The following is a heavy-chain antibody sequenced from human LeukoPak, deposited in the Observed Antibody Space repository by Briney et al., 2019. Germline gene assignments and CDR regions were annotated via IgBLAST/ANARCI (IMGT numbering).Heavy chain of an antibody. CDR1: GYSFTRYW. J-gene: IGHJ3*01. D-gene: IGHD4-23*01. Sequence: GESLKISCKTFGYSFTRYWIAWVRQVPGEGLEWVGMTYPGDSDTKYSPSFQGHATISADRSISTAYLQWRSLKASDSAIYYCATYRQAVADAFDFWGQGTMVIVSS. CDR3: ATYRQAVADAFDF. CDR2: TYPGDSDT. V-gene: IGHV5-51*01.